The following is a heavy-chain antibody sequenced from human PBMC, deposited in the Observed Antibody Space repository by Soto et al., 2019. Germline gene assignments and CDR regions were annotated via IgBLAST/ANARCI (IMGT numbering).Heavy chain of an antibody. CDR3: AKVPSGRENYYGMDV. D-gene: IGHD3-10*01. Sequence: QVQLVESGGGVVQPGRSLRLSCAASGFTFSSYGMHWVRQAPGKGLAWVAVISYDGCNKYYADSVKGRFTISRDNSKNTLYLQMNSLRAEDTAVYYCAKVPSGRENYYGMDVWGQGTTVTVSS. J-gene: IGHJ6*02. CDR1: GFTFSSYG. CDR2: ISYDGCNK. V-gene: IGHV3-30*18.